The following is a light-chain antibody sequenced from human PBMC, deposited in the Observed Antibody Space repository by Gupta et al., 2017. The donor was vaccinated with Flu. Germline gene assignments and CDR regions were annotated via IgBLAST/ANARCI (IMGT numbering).Light chain of an antibody. CDR3: QHHDGSPFT. J-gene: IGKJ4*01. CDR1: QTVGDT. Sequence: EIVLTQSPCTLSLSPGERATLSCRASQTVGDTIAWYQQKPGQAPTVLIYEASRRASGSPDRFSGSGSGREFILTISRLEPEDFATYYCQHHDGSPFTFGGGTKVEAK. CDR2: EAS. V-gene: IGKV3-20*01.